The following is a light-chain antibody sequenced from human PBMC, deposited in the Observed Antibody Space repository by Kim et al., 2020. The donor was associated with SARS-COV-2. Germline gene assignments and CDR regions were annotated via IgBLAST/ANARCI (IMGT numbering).Light chain of an antibody. CDR1: SLRSYY. V-gene: IGLV3-19*01. J-gene: IGLJ2*01. CDR3: NSRDSSDNHVV. Sequence: ALGQTVRIKCQGDSLRSYYASWYQQKPGQAPVLVIYGKNNRPSGIPDRFSGSSSGNTASLTITGAQAEDEADYYCNSRDSSDNHVVFGGGTQLTVL. CDR2: GKN.